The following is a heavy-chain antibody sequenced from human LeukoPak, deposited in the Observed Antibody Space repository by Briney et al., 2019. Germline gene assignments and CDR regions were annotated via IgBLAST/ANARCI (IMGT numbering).Heavy chain of an antibody. J-gene: IGHJ3*02. D-gene: IGHD3-22*01. V-gene: IGHV1-2*02. CDR1: GYTFTGYY. CDR2: INPNSGGT. Sequence: ASVTVSCKASGYTFTGYYMHWVRQAPGQGLEWMGWINPNSGGTNYAQKFQGRVTMTRDTSISTAYMELSRLRSDDTAVYYCARTPRRQWLLLPGAFDIWGQGTMVTVSS. CDR3: ARTPRRQWLLLPGAFDI.